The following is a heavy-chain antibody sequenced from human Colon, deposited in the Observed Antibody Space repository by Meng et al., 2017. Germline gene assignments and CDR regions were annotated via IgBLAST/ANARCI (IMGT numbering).Heavy chain of an antibody. J-gene: IGHJ4*02. V-gene: IGHV3-11*04. CDR2: ISRSATSK. CDR3: ARELVVAGTFDY. Sequence: GESLKISCTASGFTFSDSYMSWVRQAPGKGLEWISYISRSATSKYYADSVKGRFTISRDNAKNSLYLQMNSLRAEDTAVYYCARELVVAGTFDYWGQGKLVTVSS. D-gene: IGHD6-19*01. CDR1: GFTFSDSY.